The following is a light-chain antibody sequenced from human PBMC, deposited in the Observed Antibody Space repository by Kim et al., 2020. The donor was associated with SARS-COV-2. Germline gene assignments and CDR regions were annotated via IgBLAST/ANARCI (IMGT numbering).Light chain of an antibody. CDR3: QQYNSLWT. CDR1: QSINNW. Sequence: DIQMTQSPSTLSASVGDRVTITCRASQSINNWLAWYQQKPGKAPTLLIYKTSSLESGVPSRFSGSGSGTEFTLTISSLQPDDFTTYYSQQYNSLWTFGQGTTVEIK. CDR2: KTS. V-gene: IGKV1-5*03. J-gene: IGKJ1*01.